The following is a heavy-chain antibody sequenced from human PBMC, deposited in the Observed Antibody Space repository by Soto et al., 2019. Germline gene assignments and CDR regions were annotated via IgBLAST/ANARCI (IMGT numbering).Heavy chain of an antibody. CDR2: IWYDGSNK. Sequence: PGGSLRLSCAASGFTFSSYGMRWVRQAPGKGLEWVAVIWYDGSNKYYADSVKGRFTISRDNSKNTLYLQMNSLRAEDTAVYYCARELEDIVLVPAAKGPSPYGMDVWGQGTTVTVSS. CDR3: ARELEDIVLVPAAKGPSPYGMDV. D-gene: IGHD2-2*01. CDR1: GFTFSSYG. J-gene: IGHJ6*02. V-gene: IGHV3-33*01.